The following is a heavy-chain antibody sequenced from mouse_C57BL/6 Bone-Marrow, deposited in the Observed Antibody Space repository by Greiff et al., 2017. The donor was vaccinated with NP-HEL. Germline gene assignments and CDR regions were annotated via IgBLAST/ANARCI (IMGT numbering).Heavy chain of an antibody. J-gene: IGHJ2*01. V-gene: IGHV14-4*01. Sequence: VQLQQSGAELVRPGASVKLSCTASGFNIKDDYMHWVKQRPEKGLEWIGWIDPENGDTEYASKFQGKATITSDTSSNTAYLQLSSLTSEDTAVYYCTLSLPWDYGGQGTTLTVSS. CDR1: GFNIKDDY. CDR2: IDPENGDT. D-gene: IGHD6-1*01. CDR3: TLSLPWDY.